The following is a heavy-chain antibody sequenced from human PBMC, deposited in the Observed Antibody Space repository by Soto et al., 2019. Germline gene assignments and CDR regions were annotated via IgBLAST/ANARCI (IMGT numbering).Heavy chain of an antibody. J-gene: IGHJ6*02. Sequence: SETLSLTCAVYGGSFSGYYWSWIRQPPGKGLEWIGEINHSGSTNYNPSLKSRVTISVDTSKNQFSLKLSSVTAADTAVYYCASGGSGDFYGMDVWGQGTTVTVSS. CDR2: INHSGST. V-gene: IGHV4-34*01. CDR1: GGSFSGYY. CDR3: ASGGSGDFYGMDV. D-gene: IGHD3-10*01.